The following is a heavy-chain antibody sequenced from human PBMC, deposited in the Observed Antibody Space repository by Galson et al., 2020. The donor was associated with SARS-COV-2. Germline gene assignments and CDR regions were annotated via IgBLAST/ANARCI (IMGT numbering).Heavy chain of an antibody. V-gene: IGHV1-69*13. CDR1: GGTFSSYA. D-gene: IGHD6-13*01. J-gene: IGHJ4*02. CDR2: IIPIFGTA. Sequence: SVKVSCKASGGTFSSYAISWVRLAPGQGLEWMGGIIPIFGTANYAQKFQGRVTADESTSTAYMELSSLRSEDTAVYYCARDSGSSSWYSRYDYWGQGTLVTVSS. CDR3: ARDSGSSSWYSRYDY.